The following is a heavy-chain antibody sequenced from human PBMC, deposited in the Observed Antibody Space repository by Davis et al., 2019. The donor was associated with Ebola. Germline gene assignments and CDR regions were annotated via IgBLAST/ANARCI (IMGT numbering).Heavy chain of an antibody. Sequence: GESLKISCAASGFTFSSYSMNWVRQAPGKGLEWVSSISSSSSYIYYADSVKGRFTISRDNAKNSLYLQMNSLRAEDTAVYYCASDLRHIVVGGRAFDIWGQGTMVTVSS. D-gene: IGHD2-21*01. CDR2: ISSSSSYI. J-gene: IGHJ3*02. V-gene: IGHV3-21*01. CDR1: GFTFSSYS. CDR3: ASDLRHIVVGGRAFDI.